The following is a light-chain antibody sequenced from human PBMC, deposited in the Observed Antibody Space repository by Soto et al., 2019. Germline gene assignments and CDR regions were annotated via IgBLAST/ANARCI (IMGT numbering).Light chain of an antibody. V-gene: IGLV2-14*01. CDR2: EVS. Sequence: QSALTQPASVSGSPGQSITISCTGTSNDVGAYNYVSWYQQHPGKAPKLMIYEVSNRPSGVSNRFSGSKSGNTASLTISGLQAEDEAGYYCTSYTSSSTWVFGGGTKLTVL. CDR3: TSYTSSSTWV. J-gene: IGLJ3*02. CDR1: SNDVGAYNY.